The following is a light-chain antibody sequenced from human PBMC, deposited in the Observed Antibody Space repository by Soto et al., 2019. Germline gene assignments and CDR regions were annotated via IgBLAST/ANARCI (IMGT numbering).Light chain of an antibody. CDR3: SSYAGSNTYV. Sequence: QSALTQPPSASGSPGQSVTISCTGTSSDVGGYNYVSWYQQHPGKAPKLMIYEVSKRPSGVPDRCSGSKSGNTASLTVSGLQAEYEADYYCSSYAGSNTYVFGTGTKLTVL. CDR1: SSDVGGYNY. CDR2: EVS. V-gene: IGLV2-8*01. J-gene: IGLJ1*01.